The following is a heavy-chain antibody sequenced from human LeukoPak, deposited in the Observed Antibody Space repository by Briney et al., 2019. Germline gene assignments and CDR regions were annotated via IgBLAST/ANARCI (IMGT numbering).Heavy chain of an antibody. D-gene: IGHD6-19*01. V-gene: IGHV3-9*01. CDR2: ISWNSGSI. CDR3: AKDSSGAMWYYYGMDV. J-gene: IGHJ6*02. Sequence: PGGSLRLSCAASGFTFDDYAMLWVRQAPGKGLEWVSGISWNSGSIGYADSVKGRFTISRDNAKNSLYLQMNSLRAEDTALYYCAKDSSGAMWYYYGMDVWGQGTTVTVSS. CDR1: GFTFDDYA.